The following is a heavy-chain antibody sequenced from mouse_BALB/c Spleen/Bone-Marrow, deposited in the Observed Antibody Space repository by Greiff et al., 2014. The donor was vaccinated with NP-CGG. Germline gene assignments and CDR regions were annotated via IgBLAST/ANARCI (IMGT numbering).Heavy chain of an antibody. D-gene: IGHD1-1*02. CDR1: GYSFTDYT. CDR2: FNPNNGGT. CDR3: ARARWYDY. V-gene: IGHV1-22*01. J-gene: IGHJ2*01. Sequence: DVKLQESGPELVKPGSSVKMSCKTSGYSFTDYTIHWVKQSHGKSLEWIGDFNPNNGGTDYNQKFQDKATLTVDKSSRTAFMEFRSLTFEDSAVYYCARARWYDYWGQGTTLTVSS.